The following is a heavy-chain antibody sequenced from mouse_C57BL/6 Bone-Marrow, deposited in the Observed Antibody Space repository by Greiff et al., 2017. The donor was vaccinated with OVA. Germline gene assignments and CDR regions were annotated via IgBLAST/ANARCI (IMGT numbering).Heavy chain of an antibody. D-gene: IGHD1-1*01. CDR1: GFTFRSYG. CDR2: ISSGGSYT. J-gene: IGHJ2*01. CDR3: ARHGDYGSFFDY. Sequence: EVKLVESGGDLVKPGGSLKLSCAASGFTFRSYGMSWVRQTPDKRLEWVATISSGGSYTSYPDSVKGRFTISRDNAKNTLYLQMSSLKSEDTAMYYCARHGDYGSFFDYWGQGTTLTVSS. V-gene: IGHV5-6*02.